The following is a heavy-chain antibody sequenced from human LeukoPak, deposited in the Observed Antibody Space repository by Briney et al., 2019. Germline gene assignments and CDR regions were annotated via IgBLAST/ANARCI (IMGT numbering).Heavy chain of an antibody. D-gene: IGHD4-17*01. J-gene: IGHJ4*02. CDR3: ATNHDYGDFPFDY. V-gene: IGHV5-51*01. Sequence: PGESLKISCTGSGXTFTNYCIAWVRQMPGKGMEWMGIVYPDDSDPRYSPSFQSQVTLSADKSISTAYLEWSSLKASDTAMYYCATNHDYGDFPFDYWGQGTLVTVSS. CDR1: GXTFTNYC. CDR2: VYPDDSDP.